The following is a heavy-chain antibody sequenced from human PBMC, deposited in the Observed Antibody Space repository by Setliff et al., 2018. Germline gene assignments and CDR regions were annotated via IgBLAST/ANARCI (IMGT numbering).Heavy chain of an antibody. Sequence: SETLSLTCAVYGGSFSGYYWSWIRQPPGKGLEWIGEINHSGSTNYNPSLKSRVIISVDTSKNQFSLKLSSVTAADTAVYYCARVGLGPGGYYYYMDVWGKGTTVTVSS. J-gene: IGHJ6*03. V-gene: IGHV4-34*01. CDR2: INHSGST. CDR3: ARVGLGPGGYYYYMDV. D-gene: IGHD6-19*01. CDR1: GGSFSGYY.